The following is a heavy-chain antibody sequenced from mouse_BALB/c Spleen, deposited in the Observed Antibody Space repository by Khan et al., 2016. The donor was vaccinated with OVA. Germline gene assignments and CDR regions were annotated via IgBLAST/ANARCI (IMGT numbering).Heavy chain of an antibody. Sequence: QVQLQQSGAELAKPGASVKMSCKASGYTFTIYWMHWVKQRPGQGLEWIGYIDPSTDYTEYNQKFKDKATLTADKSSSTAYMQLTSLTSEDSAVYYCVKRGSSSAWFTYWGQGTLVTVSA. D-gene: IGHD1-1*01. CDR1: GYTFTIYW. CDR2: IDPSTDYT. J-gene: IGHJ3*01. CDR3: VKRGSSSAWFTY. V-gene: IGHV1-7*01.